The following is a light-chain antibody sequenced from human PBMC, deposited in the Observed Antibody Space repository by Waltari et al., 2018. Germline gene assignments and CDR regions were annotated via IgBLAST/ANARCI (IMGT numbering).Light chain of an antibody. Sequence: QSSLTQPASVSGSPGQSITISCSRTSSALRNVHCFSWYQQSPGKAPKLIIYDVNNRPSGVSDRFSGSTSGNTASLTISGLQAEDEADYYCSLYTTNTRVFGGGTKLTVL. CDR1: SSALRNVHC. CDR3: SLYTTNTRV. V-gene: IGLV2-14*03. J-gene: IGLJ3*02. CDR2: DVN.